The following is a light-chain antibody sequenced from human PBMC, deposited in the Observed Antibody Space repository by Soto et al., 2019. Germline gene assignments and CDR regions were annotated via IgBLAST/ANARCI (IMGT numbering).Light chain of an antibody. CDR3: QQYNNWPLT. J-gene: IGKJ4*01. V-gene: IGKV3D-15*01. CDR2: GAS. Sequence: DIVMTQFPATLSVSPGERATLSCRASQSISSNLAWYQQKPGQAPRLLIYGASTRATGIPARFSGSGSGTEFTLTISSLQSEDFAVYYCQQYNNWPLTFGGGTKVEIK. CDR1: QSISSN.